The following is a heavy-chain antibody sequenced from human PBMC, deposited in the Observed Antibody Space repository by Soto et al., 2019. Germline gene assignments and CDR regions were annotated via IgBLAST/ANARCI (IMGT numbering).Heavy chain of an antibody. V-gene: IGHV4-61*01. D-gene: IGHD1-1*01. Sequence: SETLSLTSTVSGASLIGVTNYCNCVRQPPWNDLECIGYIYHGGTTKYNISLKSRVTISQDTSKNQFSLDIPAVEPSDTAVYYCAGDWRPYWFDPWGQGILVTVSS. CDR2: IYHGGTT. J-gene: IGHJ5*02. CDR1: GASLIGVTNY. CDR3: AGDWRPYWFDP.